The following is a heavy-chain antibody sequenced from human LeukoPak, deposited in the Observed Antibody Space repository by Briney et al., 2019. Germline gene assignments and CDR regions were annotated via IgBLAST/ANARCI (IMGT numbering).Heavy chain of an antibody. CDR3: ARGYCSSTTCHFDY. J-gene: IGHJ4*02. Sequence: ASVKVSCKASGYTFTSYDINWVRQATGQGLDWMGWMNPNSGNTASAQKSQVRGIITRNTSISTAYMELSSLRSEDTAVYYCARGYCSSTTCHFDYWGQGTLVTVSS. D-gene: IGHD2-2*01. CDR2: MNPNSGNT. V-gene: IGHV1-8*03. CDR1: GYTFTSYD.